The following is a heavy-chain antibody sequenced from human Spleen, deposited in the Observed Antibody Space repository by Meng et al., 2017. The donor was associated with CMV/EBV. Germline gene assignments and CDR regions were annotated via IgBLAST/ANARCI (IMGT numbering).Heavy chain of an antibody. J-gene: IGHJ4*02. CDR3: AKAEGGYSYRPIDY. CDR1: GFTFSSYS. CDR2: ISSSSSYI. D-gene: IGHD5-18*01. V-gene: IGHV3-21*04. Sequence: GESLKISCAASGFTFSSYSTNWVRQAPGKGLEWVSSISSSSSYIYYADSVKGRFTISRDNSKNSLYLQMNSLRAEDTALYYCAKAEGGYSYRPIDYWGQGTLVTVSS.